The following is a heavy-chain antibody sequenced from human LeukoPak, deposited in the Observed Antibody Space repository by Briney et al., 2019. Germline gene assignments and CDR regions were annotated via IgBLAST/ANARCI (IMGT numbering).Heavy chain of an antibody. D-gene: IGHD5-12*01. CDR1: GGSISSYY. Sequence: PLETLSLTCTVSGGSISSYYWSWIRQPPGKGLEWIGYIYYSGSTNYNPSLKSRVTISVDTSKNEFSLKLNSVTAADTAVHYCARAGGYLLYFDSWGQGTLATVSS. V-gene: IGHV4-59*08. CDR3: ARAGGYLLYFDS. CDR2: IYYSGST. J-gene: IGHJ4*02.